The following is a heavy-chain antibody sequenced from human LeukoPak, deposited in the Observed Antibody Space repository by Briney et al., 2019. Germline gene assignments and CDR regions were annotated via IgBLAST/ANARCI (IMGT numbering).Heavy chain of an antibody. Sequence: SETLSLACAVYGGSFSGYYWSWIRQPPGKGLEWIGEINHSGSTNYDPSLKSRVTISVDTSKNQFSLKLSSVTAADTAVYYCARALRVVVARYYYYMDVWGKGTTVTVSS. D-gene: IGHD2-15*01. CDR3: ARALRVVVARYYYYMDV. CDR2: INHSGST. J-gene: IGHJ6*03. CDR1: GGSFSGYY. V-gene: IGHV4-34*01.